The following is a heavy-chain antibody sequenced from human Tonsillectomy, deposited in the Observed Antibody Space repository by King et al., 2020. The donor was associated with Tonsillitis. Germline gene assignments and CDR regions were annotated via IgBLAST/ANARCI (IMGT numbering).Heavy chain of an antibody. CDR3: AGRSCTITACYAASWNSFDT. CDR2: IKADGSEE. J-gene: IGHJ4*02. Sequence: VQLVESGGGLVQPGGSLRLSCAASGFTFSRYWMTWVRQAPGKGLEWVANIKADGSEEYYVDSVKGRFTISRDNAKNSLYLQMNSLRADDTAVYYCAGRSCTITACYAASWNSFDTGGQGTVVTVPS. V-gene: IGHV3-7*01. D-gene: IGHD2-2*01. CDR1: GFTFSRYW.